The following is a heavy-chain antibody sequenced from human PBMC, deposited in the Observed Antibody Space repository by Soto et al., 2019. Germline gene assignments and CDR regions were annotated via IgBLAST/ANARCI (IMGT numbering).Heavy chain of an antibody. CDR3: ARDIDSALGEAIDP. D-gene: IGHD3-3*01. V-gene: IGHV4-31*03. J-gene: IGHJ5*02. Sequence: PSETLSLTCTVSGGSISSGGYYWSWIRQHPGKGLEWIGYIYYSGSTYYNPSLKSRVTISVDTSKNQFSLKLSSVTAADTAVYYCARDIDSALGEAIDPWGQGTLVTSPQ. CDR1: GGSISSGGYY. CDR2: IYYSGST.